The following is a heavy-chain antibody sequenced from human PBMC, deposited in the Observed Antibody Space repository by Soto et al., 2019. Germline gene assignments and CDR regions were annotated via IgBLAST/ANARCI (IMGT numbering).Heavy chain of an antibody. CDR3: ARDTYYGSGSPRPGYYYYGMDV. CDR1: GFTFSSYG. D-gene: IGHD3-10*01. Sequence: GGSLRLSCAASGFTFSSYGMHWVRQAPGKGLEWVAVIWYDGSNKYYADSVKGRFTISRDNSKNTLYLQMNSLRAGDTAVYYCARDTYYGSGSPRPGYYYYGMDVWGQGTTVTVPS. J-gene: IGHJ6*02. CDR2: IWYDGSNK. V-gene: IGHV3-33*01.